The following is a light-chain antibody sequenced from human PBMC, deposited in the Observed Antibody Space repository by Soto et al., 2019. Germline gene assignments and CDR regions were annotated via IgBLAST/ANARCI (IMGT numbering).Light chain of an antibody. J-gene: IGLJ2*01. CDR3: FSDVG. CDR2: EAS. Sequence: QSALTQPASVSGSPGQSITISCTGTSSDVGTYKLVSWYQQLPGQAPQLIIYEASKRPSGVSSRFSGSKSANPASLTISGLQDEDEDDYYCFSDVGFGGGTKLTVL. CDR1: SSDVGTYKL. V-gene: IGLV2-23*01.